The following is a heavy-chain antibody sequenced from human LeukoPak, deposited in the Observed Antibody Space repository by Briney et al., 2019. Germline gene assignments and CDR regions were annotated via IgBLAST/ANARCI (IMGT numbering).Heavy chain of an antibody. V-gene: IGHV3-53*01. CDR3: ARSPPALPFDY. J-gene: IGHJ4*02. Sequence: GGSLRLSCTASGFTVSRNYMSWVRQAPGKGLEWVSVIYSGGDTYYADCVKGRFTISRDISENTLYLQVDNLRAEDTAFYYCARSPPALPFDYWGQGTLVTVSS. D-gene: IGHD2-2*01. CDR1: GFTVSRNY. CDR2: IYSGGDT.